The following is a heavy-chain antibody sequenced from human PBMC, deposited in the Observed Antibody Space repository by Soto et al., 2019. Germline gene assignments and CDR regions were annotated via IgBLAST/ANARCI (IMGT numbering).Heavy chain of an antibody. V-gene: IGHV3-15*01. Sequence: EVQLVESGGGLVKPGGSLRLSCAASGFTFSNAWMSWVRQAPGKGLEWVGRIKSKTDGGTTDYAAPVKGRFTISRDDSKNTLYLQMNSLKTEDTAVYYCTPGSSAYGDFDWGQGTLVTVSS. D-gene: IGHD4-17*01. CDR2: IKSKTDGGTT. CDR1: GFTFSNAW. J-gene: IGHJ4*02. CDR3: TPGSSAYGDFD.